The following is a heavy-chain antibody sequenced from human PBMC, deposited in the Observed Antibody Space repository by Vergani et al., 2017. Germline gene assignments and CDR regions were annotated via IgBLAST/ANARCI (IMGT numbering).Heavy chain of an antibody. V-gene: IGHV1-2*02. Sequence: QVQLVQSGAEVKKPGASVKVSCKASGYTFTGYYMHWVRQAPGQGLEWMGWINPNSGGTNYAQKFQGRVTMTRDTSISTAYMELSRLRSDDTAVYYCARAGYYDFWSGYYHFDYWGQGTLVTVSS. CDR1: GYTFTGYY. CDR3: ARAGYYDFWSGYYHFDY. CDR2: INPNSGGT. J-gene: IGHJ4*02. D-gene: IGHD3-3*01.